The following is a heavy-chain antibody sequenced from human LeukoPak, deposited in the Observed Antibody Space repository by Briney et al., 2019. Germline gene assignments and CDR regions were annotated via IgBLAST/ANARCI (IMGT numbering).Heavy chain of an antibody. CDR2: ISAYNGNT. CDR3: ARDGSYYDFWSGYYRTPLYYYYYYMDV. J-gene: IGHJ6*03. V-gene: IGHV1-18*01. D-gene: IGHD3-3*01. CDR1: GYTFTSYG. Sequence: ASVKVSCKASGYTFTSYGISWVRQAPGQGLEWMGWISAYNGNTNYAQKLQGRVTMTTDTSTSTAYMELRSLRSDDTAVYYCARDGSYYDFWSGYYRTPLYYYYYYMDVWGKGTTVTVSS.